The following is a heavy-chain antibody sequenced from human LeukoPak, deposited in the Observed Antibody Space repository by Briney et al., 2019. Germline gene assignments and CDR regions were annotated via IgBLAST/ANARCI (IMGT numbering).Heavy chain of an antibody. D-gene: IGHD5-18*01. CDR3: ARETFHAGYSYGYFDY. Sequence: SETLSLTCTVSGGSISSYYWSWIRQPPGKGLEWIGYIYYSGSTIYNPSLKSRVTISVDTSKNQFSLKLSSVTAADTAVYYCARETFHAGYSYGYFDYWGQGTLVTVSS. CDR1: GGSISSYY. J-gene: IGHJ4*02. CDR2: IYYSGST. V-gene: IGHV4-59*01.